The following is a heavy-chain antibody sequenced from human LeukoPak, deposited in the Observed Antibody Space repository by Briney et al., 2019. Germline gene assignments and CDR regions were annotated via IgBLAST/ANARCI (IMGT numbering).Heavy chain of an antibody. Sequence: ASVKVSCKTSGYTFTGYYLHWVRQAPGQGLEWMGRIDPDSGGTHYAQKFQVRVTVTRDTSITTVYMELSGLTYDDTAVYYCARVPGPYTTSRFDYWGQGTLVTVSS. CDR1: GYTFTGYY. CDR2: IDPDSGGT. D-gene: IGHD2-2*02. V-gene: IGHV1-2*02. J-gene: IGHJ4*02. CDR3: ARVPGPYTTSRFDY.